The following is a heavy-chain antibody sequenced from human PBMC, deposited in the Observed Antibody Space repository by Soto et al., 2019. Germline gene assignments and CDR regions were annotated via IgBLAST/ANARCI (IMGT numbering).Heavy chain of an antibody. D-gene: IGHD1-26*01. Sequence: PGGSLRLSCAASGFTFSNYAMDWVRQAPGKGLEWVAVISYDGSNKYYADSVRGRFTISRDNSKNTLYLQMNSLRTEDTAVYYCTRGTIVGATTGQIFDYWGQGTLVTVSS. CDR2: ISYDGSNK. J-gene: IGHJ4*02. V-gene: IGHV3-30-3*01. CDR1: GFTFSNYA. CDR3: TRGTIVGATTGQIFDY.